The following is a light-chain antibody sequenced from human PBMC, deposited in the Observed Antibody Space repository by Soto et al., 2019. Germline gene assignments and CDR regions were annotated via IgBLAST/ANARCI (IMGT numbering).Light chain of an antibody. CDR3: QQFTSYPRT. Sequence: ENVLTQSPGTLSLSPGERATLSGRASHTVSNNYLACYQQQPGQAPRLLIYDASSSPTGIPDRFSGGGSGTDFTLTISRLEPEDFAVYYCQQFTSYPRTFGGGTKVDI. CDR1: HTVSNNY. J-gene: IGKJ4*01. V-gene: IGKV3-20*01. CDR2: DAS.